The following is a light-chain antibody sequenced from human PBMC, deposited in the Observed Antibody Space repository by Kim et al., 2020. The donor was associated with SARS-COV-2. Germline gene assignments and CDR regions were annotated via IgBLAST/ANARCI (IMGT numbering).Light chain of an antibody. CDR2: DAS. CDR3: QQFNSYLYRLT. Sequence: SVGDRVTITCRASQGISSALAWYQQKPGKAPKLLIYDASSLESGVPSRFSGSGSGTDFTLTISSLQPEDFATYYCQQFNSYLYRLTFGGGTKLEI. J-gene: IGKJ4*01. CDR1: QGISSA. V-gene: IGKV1-13*02.